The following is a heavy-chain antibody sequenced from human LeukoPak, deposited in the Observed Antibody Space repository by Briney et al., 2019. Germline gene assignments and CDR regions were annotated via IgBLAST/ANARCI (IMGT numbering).Heavy chain of an antibody. J-gene: IGHJ6*03. CDR3: ARGYCSGGSCYVTQYYMDV. CDR2: ISSSGSTI. Sequence: GGSLRLSCAASGFTFSSYEMNWVRQAPGKGLEWVSYISSSGSTIYYADSVKGRFTISRDNAKNSLYLQMNSLRAEDTAVYYCARGYCSGGSCYVTQYYMDVWGKGTTVTISS. CDR1: GFTFSSYE. D-gene: IGHD2-15*01. V-gene: IGHV3-48*03.